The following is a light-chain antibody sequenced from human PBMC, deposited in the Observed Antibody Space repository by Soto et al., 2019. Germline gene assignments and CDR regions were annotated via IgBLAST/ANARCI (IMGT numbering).Light chain of an antibody. J-gene: IGLJ2*01. Sequence: QSVLTQPPSVSGAPGQRVTISCTGSSSNIGANYDVHWYQQLPGTAPKLLISGNSNRPSGVPDRFSGSRSGTSASLAITGLQAEDEVDYHCQSYDSSLSGVVFGGGTKLTVL. CDR3: QSYDSSLSGVV. CDR2: GNS. V-gene: IGLV1-40*01. CDR1: SSNIGANYD.